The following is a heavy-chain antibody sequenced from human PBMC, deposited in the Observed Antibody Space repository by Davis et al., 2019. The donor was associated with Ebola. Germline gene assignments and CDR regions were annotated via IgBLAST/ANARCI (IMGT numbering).Heavy chain of an antibody. J-gene: IGHJ3*02. V-gene: IGHV5-51*01. CDR2: IYPGDSDT. Sequence: GESLKISCKGSGYSFTSYWIGWVRQMPGKGLEWMGIIYPGDSDTRYSPSFQGQVTISADKSISTAYLQWSSLKASDTAMYYCAGAYYGSGSYYDAFDIWGQGTMVTVSS. CDR1: GYSFTSYW. D-gene: IGHD3-10*01. CDR3: AGAYYGSGSYYDAFDI.